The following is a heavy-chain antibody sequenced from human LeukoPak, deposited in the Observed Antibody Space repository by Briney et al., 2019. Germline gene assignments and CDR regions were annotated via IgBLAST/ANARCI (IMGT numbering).Heavy chain of an antibody. V-gene: IGHV1-18*01. Sequence: GASVKVSCKASGYTFTSYGISWVRQAPGQGLEWMGWISAYNGNTKYAQKLQGRVTMTTDTSTSTAYMELRSLRSDDTAVYYCARADRWIQLLYYFDYWGQGTLVTVSS. CDR1: GYTFTSYG. CDR2: ISAYNGNT. CDR3: ARADRWIQLLYYFDY. D-gene: IGHD5-18*01. J-gene: IGHJ4*02.